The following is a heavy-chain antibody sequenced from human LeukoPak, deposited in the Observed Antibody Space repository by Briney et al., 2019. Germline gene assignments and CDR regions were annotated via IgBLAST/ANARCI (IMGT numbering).Heavy chain of an antibody. V-gene: IGHV1-24*01. CDR3: AKDTVGGWYAFVSPLDP. CDR1: GYTLTELS. CDR2: FDPEDGET. D-gene: IGHD6-19*01. J-gene: IGHJ5*02. Sequence: GASVKVSCKVSGYTLTELSMHWVRQAPGKGLEWMGGFDPEDGETIYAQKFQGRVTMTEDTSTDTAYMELSSLRSEDTAVYYCAKDTVGGWYAFVSPLDPWGQGTLVTVSS.